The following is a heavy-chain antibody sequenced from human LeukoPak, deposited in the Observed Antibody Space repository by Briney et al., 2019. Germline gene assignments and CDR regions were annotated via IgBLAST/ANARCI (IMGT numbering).Heavy chain of an antibody. V-gene: IGHV3-23*01. CDR1: GFTFSSYA. J-gene: IGHJ4*02. Sequence: GGSLRLSCAASGFTFSSYAMSWVRQAPGKGLEWVSAISGSGGSTYYADSVKGRFTISRDNSKNTLYLQMNSLRAEDTAVYYCAKDRSGVALGVYYYDGSTSVDFDYWGQGTLVTVSS. CDR2: ISGSGGST. D-gene: IGHD3-22*01. CDR3: AKDRSGVALGVYYYDGSTSVDFDY.